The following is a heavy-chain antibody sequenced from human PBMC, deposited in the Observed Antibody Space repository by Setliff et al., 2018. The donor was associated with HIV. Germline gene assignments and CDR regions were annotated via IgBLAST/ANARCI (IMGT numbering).Heavy chain of an antibody. Sequence: GGSLRLSCAASGFTVSSNYMSWVRQGPGKGLEWVPVIYSGGSTYYADSVRGRFTISRDNAKNSLYLQMNSLRAEDTAVYYCARDPPRSGWTLDYWGQGTPVTVSS. CDR3: ARDPPRSGWTLDY. D-gene: IGHD6-19*01. CDR1: GFTVSSNY. CDR2: IYSGGST. V-gene: IGHV3-53*01. J-gene: IGHJ4*02.